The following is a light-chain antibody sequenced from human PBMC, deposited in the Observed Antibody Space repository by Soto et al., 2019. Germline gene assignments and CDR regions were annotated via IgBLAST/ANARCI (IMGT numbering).Light chain of an antibody. V-gene: IGKV1-5*03. CDR3: QQYNSYPYT. CDR1: QSISNW. Sequence: DIQMTQSPSTLSASVGDRVTITCRASQSISNWLAWYQQKPGKAPKLLIYKASSLESGVPSRFSGSGSGTEFTLTISSLQPDDFATYYRQQYNSYPYTFGQGTKLDIK. CDR2: KAS. J-gene: IGKJ2*01.